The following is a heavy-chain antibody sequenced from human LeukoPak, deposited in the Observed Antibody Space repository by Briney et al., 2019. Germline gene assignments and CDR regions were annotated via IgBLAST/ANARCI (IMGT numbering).Heavy chain of an antibody. J-gene: IGHJ4*02. D-gene: IGHD1-26*01. CDR1: GFTFSSYG. V-gene: IGHV3-30*18. Sequence: PGRSLRLSCAASGFTFSSYGIHWVRQAPGKGLEWVAVISYDGSTIYYADSVKGRFTISRDNSKDTLYLQMNSLRADDTAVYYCAKGVGSTGSYFDYWGQGILVTVSS. CDR2: ISYDGSTI. CDR3: AKGVGSTGSYFDY.